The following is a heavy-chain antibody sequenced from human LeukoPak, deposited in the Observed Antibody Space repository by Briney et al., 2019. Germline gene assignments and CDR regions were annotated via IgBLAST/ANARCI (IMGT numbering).Heavy chain of an antibody. J-gene: IGHJ6*02. CDR1: GGSISSYY. CDR2: IYYGGST. D-gene: IGHD1-26*01. V-gene: IGHV4-59*01. Sequence: SETLSLTCTVSGGSISSYYWSWIRQPPGKGLEWIGYIYYGGSTKYNPSLKSRVTISIDTSKNQFSLKLSSVTAADTAMYYCAGVVGGSYSMDVWGQGTTVTVSS. CDR3: AGVVGGSYSMDV.